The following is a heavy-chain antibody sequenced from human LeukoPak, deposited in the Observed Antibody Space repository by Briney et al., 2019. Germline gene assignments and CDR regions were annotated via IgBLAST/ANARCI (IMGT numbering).Heavy chain of an antibody. Sequence: QPGGSLRLSCAASGFTFSNYWMHWVRQAPGKGLVWVSRINGAGSTTTHADSVKGRFTISRDNAKNSLYLQMSSLRAEDTAVYYCARDWPTIAAAGTIPEYFQHWGQGTLVTVSS. V-gene: IGHV3-74*01. CDR1: GFTFSNYW. J-gene: IGHJ1*01. CDR3: ARDWPTIAAAGTIPEYFQH. D-gene: IGHD6-13*01. CDR2: INGAGSTT.